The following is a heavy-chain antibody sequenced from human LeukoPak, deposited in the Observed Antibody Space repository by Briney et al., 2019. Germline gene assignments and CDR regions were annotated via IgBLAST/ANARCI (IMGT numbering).Heavy chain of an antibody. CDR1: GGSISSYY. CDR2: IYYSGST. Sequence: SETLSLTCTVSGGSISSYYWSWIRQPPGKGLEWIGHIYYSGSTNYNPSLKSRVTISVDTSKNQFSLKLSSVTAADTAVYYCARVRQQWLIFDYWGQGTLVTVSS. V-gene: IGHV4-59*01. J-gene: IGHJ4*02. CDR3: ARVRQQWLIFDY. D-gene: IGHD6-19*01.